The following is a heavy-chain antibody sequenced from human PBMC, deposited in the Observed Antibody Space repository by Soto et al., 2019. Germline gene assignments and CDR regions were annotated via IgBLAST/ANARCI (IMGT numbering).Heavy chain of an antibody. J-gene: IGHJ4*02. CDR3: ARIRGYSYGPFEY. D-gene: IGHD5-18*01. CDR1: GYTFTSSG. CDR2: ISAYNGNT. Sequence: ASVKVSCKASGYTFTSSGISWVRQAPGQGLEWMGWISAYNGNTNYAQKIQGRVTMTTDTSTSTAYIELRGLRSDDTAMYYRARIRGYSYGPFEYWGQGNLVTVAS. V-gene: IGHV1-18*01.